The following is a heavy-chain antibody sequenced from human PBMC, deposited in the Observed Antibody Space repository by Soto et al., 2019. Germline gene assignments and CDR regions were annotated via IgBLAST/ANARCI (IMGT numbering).Heavy chain of an antibody. V-gene: IGHV4-31*03. CDR3: AGDTHLFGRDGYNATS. D-gene: IGHD3-3*01. CDR2: IYYSGSP. Sequence: TLPLVYTVSGGSISSGGYYCSWIRQHPGKCLEWIGYIYYSGSPYYNPSLKSRVTLXXXTXXXXXSLXLXXVTXADTAVYYCAGDTHLFGRDGYNATSCGQG. CDR1: GGSISSGGYY. J-gene: IGHJ5*02.